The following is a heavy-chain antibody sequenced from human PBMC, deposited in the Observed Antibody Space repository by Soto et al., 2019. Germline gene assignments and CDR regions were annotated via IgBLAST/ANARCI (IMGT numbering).Heavy chain of an antibody. D-gene: IGHD1-26*01. V-gene: IGHV3-48*01. CDR2: ISGSSSNI. J-gene: IGHJ2*01. Sequence: EVPLVESGGGLVQPGGSLRLSCAASGFSFSNYAMDWVRQAPGKGLEWVSYISGSSSNIRYADSVKGRFTISRDSAKSSVCLQRDRLGAADTAVDYWARDHARGSGGARCLDLWGRGTLVTVSS. CDR3: ARDHARGSGGARCLDL. CDR1: GFSFSNYA.